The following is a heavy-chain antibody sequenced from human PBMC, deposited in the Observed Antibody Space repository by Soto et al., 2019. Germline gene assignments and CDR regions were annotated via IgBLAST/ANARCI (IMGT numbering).Heavy chain of an antibody. CDR1: GGSISSGGYY. CDR2: IYYSGST. J-gene: IGHJ6*04. D-gene: IGHD3-10*01. V-gene: IGHV4-31*03. CDR3: ARLLNDPYNYYGMDV. Sequence: QVQLQESGPGLVKPSQTLSLTCTVSGGSISSGGYYWSWIRQHPGKGLEWIGYIYYSGSTYYNPSLKSRVTISVDTSKNQFSLRLSSVTAWDTAVYYCARLLNDPYNYYGMDVWGKGPTATVSS.